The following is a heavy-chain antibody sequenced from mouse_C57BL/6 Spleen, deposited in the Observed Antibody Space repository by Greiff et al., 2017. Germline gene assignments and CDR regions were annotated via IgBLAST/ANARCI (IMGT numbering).Heavy chain of an antibody. CDR1: GYAFSSYW. Sequence: QVQLQQSGAELVKPGASVKISCKASGYAFSSYWMNWVKQRPGKGLEWIGQIYPGDGDTNYNGKFKGKATLTADKSSSTAYMQLSSLTSEDSAVYFCARSVYYDYDEYYFDYWGQGTTLTVSS. V-gene: IGHV1-80*01. CDR2: IYPGDGDT. J-gene: IGHJ2*01. CDR3: ARSVYYDYDEYYFDY. D-gene: IGHD2-4*01.